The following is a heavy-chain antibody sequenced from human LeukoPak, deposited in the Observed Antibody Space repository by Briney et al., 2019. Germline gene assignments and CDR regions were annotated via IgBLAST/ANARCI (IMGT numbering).Heavy chain of an antibody. CDR2: ISYDGSNK. CDR1: GFTFSSYG. Sequence: HPGGSLRLSCAASGFTFSSYGMHWARQAPGKGLEWVAVISYDGSNKYYADSVKGRFSISRDNSKNTLYLQMNSLRAEDTAVYYCAKDRGVPAATDYYYYYGMDVWGQGTTVTVFS. V-gene: IGHV3-30*18. CDR3: AKDRGVPAATDYYYYYGMDV. D-gene: IGHD2-2*01. J-gene: IGHJ6*02.